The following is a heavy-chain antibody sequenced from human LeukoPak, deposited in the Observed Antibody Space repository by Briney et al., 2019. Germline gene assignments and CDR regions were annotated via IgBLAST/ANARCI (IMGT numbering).Heavy chain of an antibody. CDR2: ISSSGGST. Sequence: GGSLRLSCSASGFTFSSYAMHWVRQAPGEGLEYVSAISSSGGSTYYADSVKGRFTISRDNSKNTLYLQMSSLRAEDTAVYYCVKDSRGVLWFGELNWFDPWGQGTLVTVSS. CDR1: GFTFSSYA. CDR3: VKDSRGVLWFGELNWFDP. V-gene: IGHV3-64D*06. D-gene: IGHD3-10*01. J-gene: IGHJ5*02.